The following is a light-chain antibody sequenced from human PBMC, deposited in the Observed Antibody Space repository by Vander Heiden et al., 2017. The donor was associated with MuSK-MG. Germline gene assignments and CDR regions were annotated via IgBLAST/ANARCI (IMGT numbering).Light chain of an antibody. CDR3: QQDNDYSPWT. V-gene: IGKV1-5*03. CDR1: QRISSW. Sequence: DIQMTQSPSILSASVGDRVTITCRASQRISSWLAWYQQKPGKAPKLLIYKASSLQSGVPSRFSGSGSGTEFTLTISSLQPDDFATYFCQQDNDYSPWTFGQGTKVEIK. CDR2: KAS. J-gene: IGKJ1*01.